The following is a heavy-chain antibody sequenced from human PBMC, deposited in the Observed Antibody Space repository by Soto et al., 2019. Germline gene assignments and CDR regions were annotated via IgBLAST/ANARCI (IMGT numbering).Heavy chain of an antibody. CDR2: VSYSGAT. Sequence: PSETLSLTCTVSGGSITTNGYYWAWVRQPPGEALEWIGSVSYSGATYYKTSLESRATISADTSKNHFSLNLGSVTAADTAIDYCVTFGDYAKAAEWGQGTPVTVSS. V-gene: IGHV4-39*02. CDR1: GGSITTNGYY. D-gene: IGHD4-17*01. J-gene: IGHJ4*02. CDR3: VTFGDYAKAAE.